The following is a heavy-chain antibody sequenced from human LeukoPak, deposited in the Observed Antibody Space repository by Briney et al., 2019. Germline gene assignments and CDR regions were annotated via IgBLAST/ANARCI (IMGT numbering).Heavy chain of an antibody. J-gene: IGHJ4*02. D-gene: IGHD3-10*01. CDR1: GVSFSGYY. CDR2: INHSGST. V-gene: IGHV4-34*01. Sequence: PSETLSLTCAVYGVSFSGYYWSWIRQPPGKGLEWIGEINHSGSTNYNPSLKSRVTISVDTSKNQFSLKLSSVTAADTAVYYCARGGFAELYPFDYWGQGTLVTVSS. CDR3: ARGGFAELYPFDY.